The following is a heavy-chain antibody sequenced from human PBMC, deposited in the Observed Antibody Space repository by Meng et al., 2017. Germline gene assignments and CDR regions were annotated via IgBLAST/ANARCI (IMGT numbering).Heavy chain of an antibody. D-gene: IGHD4-17*01. CDR1: GGSISSSSYY. CDR2: ISVDGSQT. CDR3: VRISTLVTTL. V-gene: IGHV3-74*01. J-gene: IGHJ4*02. Sequence: GGSLRLSCTVSGGSISSSSYYWGWIRQPPGKGLVWVSHISVDGSQTGYADSVKGRFTITRDNAQNTLYLHMDSLRAEDTAVYFCVRISTLVTTLWGQGTLVTVSS.